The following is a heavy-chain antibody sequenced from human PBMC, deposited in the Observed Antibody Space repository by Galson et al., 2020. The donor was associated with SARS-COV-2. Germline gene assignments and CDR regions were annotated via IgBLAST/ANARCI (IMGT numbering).Heavy chain of an antibody. CDR1: GFSFSSHD. CDR3: ARISASCLGDWCLFSYYCMGL. D-gene: IGHD3-16*01. J-gene: IGHJ6*02. Sequence: TGGSLRLSCTASGFSFSSHDMNWVRQAPGKGLEWISYISNSGRTIDYADSVKGRFTVSRDSANNSVYLQMNSLRAEDTAVYYCARISASCLGDWCLFSYYCMGLWGQGTTGTVSS. V-gene: IGHV3-48*03. CDR2: ISNSGRTI.